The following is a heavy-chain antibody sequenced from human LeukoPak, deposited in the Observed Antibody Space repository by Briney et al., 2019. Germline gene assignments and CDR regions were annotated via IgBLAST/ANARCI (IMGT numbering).Heavy chain of an antibody. Sequence: SETLSLTCTVSGGSITSYYWSWIRQPPGKGLEWIGYIYYSGSTNYNPSLKSRVTISVDTSKNQFSLKLSSVTAADTAVYYCAREGLNMVRGVIPKEAWGWFDPWGQGTLVTVSS. CDR2: IYYSGST. CDR1: GGSITSYY. D-gene: IGHD3-10*01. CDR3: AREGLNMVRGVIPKEAWGWFDP. V-gene: IGHV4-59*12. J-gene: IGHJ5*02.